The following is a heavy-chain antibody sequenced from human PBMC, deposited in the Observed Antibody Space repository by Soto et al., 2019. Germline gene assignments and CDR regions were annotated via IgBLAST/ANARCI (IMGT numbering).Heavy chain of an antibody. Sequence: GGSLRLSCAASGFTFSSYSMNWVRQAPGKGLEWVSYISSSSSTIYYADSVKGRFTISRDNAKKSLYLQMHSLRDEDTAVYYCARDRPGGFDPWGQGTLVTVSS. V-gene: IGHV3-48*02. CDR3: ARDRPGGFDP. J-gene: IGHJ5*02. CDR1: GFTFSSYS. D-gene: IGHD7-27*01. CDR2: ISSSSSTI.